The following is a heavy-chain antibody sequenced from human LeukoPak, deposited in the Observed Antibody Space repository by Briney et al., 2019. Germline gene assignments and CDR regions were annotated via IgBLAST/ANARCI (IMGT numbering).Heavy chain of an antibody. D-gene: IGHD5-18*01. Sequence: SETLSLTCTVSGGSISSYYWGWIRQPPGKGLEWIGSIYYSGSTYYNPSLKSRVTISVDTSKNQFSLKLSSVTAADTAVYYCAGGGYSYGYHFDYWGQGTLVTVSS. J-gene: IGHJ4*02. V-gene: IGHV4-39*07. CDR1: GGSISSYY. CDR2: IYYSGST. CDR3: AGGGYSYGYHFDY.